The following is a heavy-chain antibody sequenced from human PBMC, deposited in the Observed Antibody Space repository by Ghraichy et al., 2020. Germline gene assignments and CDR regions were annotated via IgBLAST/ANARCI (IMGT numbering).Heavy chain of an antibody. Sequence: ETLSLTCAASGFTFSTYWMHWVRQAPGKGPVWVSRVNPDGSTTNYADSVKGRFTISRDNAKKTLNLQMNSLRADDTAVYYCARGGLTAATDYWGQGTLVTVSS. D-gene: IGHD6-13*01. V-gene: IGHV3-74*01. CDR3: ARGGLTAATDY. CDR1: GFTFSTYW. J-gene: IGHJ4*02. CDR2: VNPDGSTT.